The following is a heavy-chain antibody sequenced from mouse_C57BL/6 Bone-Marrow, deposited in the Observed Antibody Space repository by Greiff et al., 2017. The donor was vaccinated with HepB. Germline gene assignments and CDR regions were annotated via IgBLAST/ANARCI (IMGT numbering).Heavy chain of an antibody. CDR3: ARPLITTVVGGDY. Sequence: LMESGAELVKPGASVKLSCKASGYTFTSYWMQWVKQRPGQGLEWIGEIDPSDSYTNYNQKFKGKATLTVDTSSSTAYMQLSSLTSEDSAVYYCARPLITTVVGGDYWGQGTTLTVSS. J-gene: IGHJ2*01. CDR1: GYTFTSYW. D-gene: IGHD1-1*01. V-gene: IGHV1-50*01. CDR2: IDPSDSYT.